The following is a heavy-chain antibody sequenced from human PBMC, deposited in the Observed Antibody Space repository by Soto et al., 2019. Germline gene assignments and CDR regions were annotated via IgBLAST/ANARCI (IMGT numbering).Heavy chain of an antibody. V-gene: IGHV3-64D*08. J-gene: IGHJ4*02. D-gene: IGHD3-22*01. CDR2: ISSNGGST. CDR1: GFTFSSYA. CDR3: VKDAVGSYYDSSGYLIFDY. Sequence: GGSLRLSCSASGFTFSSYAMHWVRQAPGKGLEYVSAISSNGGSTYYADSVKGRFTISRDNSKNTLYLQMSSLRAEDTAVYYCVKDAVGSYYDSSGYLIFDYWGQGTLVTVSS.